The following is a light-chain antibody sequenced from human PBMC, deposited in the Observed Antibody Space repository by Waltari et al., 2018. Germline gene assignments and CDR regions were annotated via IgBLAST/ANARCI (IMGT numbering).Light chain of an antibody. CDR2: WAS. CDR3: QQFYTAPLT. J-gene: IGKJ1*01. V-gene: IGKV4-1*01. Sequence: DIVMTQSPDSLSVSLGDRATINCQSRQTLLNSSNNKNYLAWFQQKAGQPPKLLINWASTRESGVPDRFTGSGSGTDFTLSISSLQAEDVAVYYCQQFYTAPLTFGQGTKVEIK. CDR1: QTLLNSSNNKNY.